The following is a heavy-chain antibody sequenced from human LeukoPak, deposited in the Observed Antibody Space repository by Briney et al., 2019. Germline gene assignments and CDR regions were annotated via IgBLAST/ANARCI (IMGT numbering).Heavy chain of an antibody. CDR2: IYPGDSDT. CDR1: GYSFTRYW. Sequence: GESLKISCECSGYSFTRYWIGWVRQMPGKGLEWMGIIYPGDSDTRYSPSFQGQVTISADKSISTAYLQWSSLKASDTAMYYCARLERDCSGGSCYSMYYYGMDVWGQGTTVTVSS. D-gene: IGHD2-15*01. V-gene: IGHV5-51*01. J-gene: IGHJ6*02. CDR3: ARLERDCSGGSCYSMYYYGMDV.